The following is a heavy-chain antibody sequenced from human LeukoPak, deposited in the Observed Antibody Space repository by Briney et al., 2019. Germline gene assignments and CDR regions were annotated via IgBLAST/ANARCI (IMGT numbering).Heavy chain of an antibody. Sequence: TSETLSPTCTVSGSSISSYYWSWIRQPPGKGLEWIGYIYYSGSTNYNPSLKSRVTTSVDTSKNQFSLKLSSVTAADTAVYYCARTIFKSDSSGYAYYYGMDVWGQGTTVTVSS. CDR2: IYYSGST. V-gene: IGHV4-59*01. J-gene: IGHJ6*02. CDR3: ARTIFKSDSSGYAYYYGMDV. D-gene: IGHD3-22*01. CDR1: GSSISSYY.